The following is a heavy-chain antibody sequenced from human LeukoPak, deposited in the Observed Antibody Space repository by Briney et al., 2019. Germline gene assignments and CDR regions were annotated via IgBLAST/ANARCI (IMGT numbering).Heavy chain of an antibody. D-gene: IGHD3-10*01. J-gene: IGHJ4*02. CDR3: ANRGRTDVGSYYFDS. V-gene: IGHV3-23*03. CDR2: IKTDSSGT. CDR1: DFTFSSYA. Sequence: GGSLRLSCAASDFTFSSYAMSWIRQAPRKGLQWVSLIKTDSSGTYYADSVRGRFIVSRDNSNNMLYLQMNRLTADDTAIYYCANRGRTDVGSYYFDSWGQGTLVTVSS.